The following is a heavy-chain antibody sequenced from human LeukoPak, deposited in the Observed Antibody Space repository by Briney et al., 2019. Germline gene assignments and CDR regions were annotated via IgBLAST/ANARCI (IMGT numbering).Heavy chain of an antibody. CDR2: IRGKAYGGTT. J-gene: IGHJ4*02. V-gene: IGHV3-49*03. D-gene: IGHD6-13*01. CDR1: GFNFGDYA. Sequence: GGSLRLSCTASGFNFGDYAMSWFRQAPGKGLEWVGFIRGKAYGGTTEYAASVKGRFTISREDSKSIAYLQMDSLKTEDTAVYYCTRGTAAVNYWGQGTLVTVSS. CDR3: TRGTAAVNY.